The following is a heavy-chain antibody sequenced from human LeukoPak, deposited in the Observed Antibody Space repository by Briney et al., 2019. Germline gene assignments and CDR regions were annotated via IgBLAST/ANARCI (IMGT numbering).Heavy chain of an antibody. V-gene: IGHV4-34*01. CDR1: GGSFSGYD. D-gene: IGHD6-19*01. CDR2: INHSGST. J-gene: IGHJ6*03. CDR3: ARDRVGYSSGPPRFYYYYMDV. Sequence: SETLSLTCAVYGGSFSGYDWSWIRQPPGKGLEWIGEINHSGSTNYNPSLKSRVTISVDTSKNQFSLKLSSVTAADTAVYYCARDRVGYSSGPPRFYYYYMDVWGKGTTVTVSS.